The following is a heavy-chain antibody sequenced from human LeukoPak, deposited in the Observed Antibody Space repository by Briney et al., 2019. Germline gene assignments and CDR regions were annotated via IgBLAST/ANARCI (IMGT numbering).Heavy chain of an antibody. V-gene: IGHV1-2*02. CDR2: INPNSGGT. CDR1: GYTFTSYY. D-gene: IGHD6-19*01. CDR3: ARDRFGYSSGWFDY. J-gene: IGHJ4*02. Sequence: GASVKVSCKASGYTFTSYYMHWVRQAPGQGLEWMGWINPNSGGTNYAQKFQGRVTMTRDTSISTAYMELSRLRSDDTAVYYCARDRFGYSSGWFDYWGQGTLVTVSS.